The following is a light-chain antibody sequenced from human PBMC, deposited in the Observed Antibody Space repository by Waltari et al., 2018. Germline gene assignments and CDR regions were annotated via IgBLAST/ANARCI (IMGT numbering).Light chain of an antibody. CDR3: QQTNSFPRT. CDR1: QSISNW. V-gene: IGKV1-12*01. Sequence: DIQMTQSPSFVSASVGDRVTITCRASQSISNWLAWYQQKPGKAPKFLIYAASSLESGVPSRFGGSGSGTDFTLTISSLQLEDFATYYCQQTNSFPRTFGQGTKVEIK. J-gene: IGKJ1*01. CDR2: AAS.